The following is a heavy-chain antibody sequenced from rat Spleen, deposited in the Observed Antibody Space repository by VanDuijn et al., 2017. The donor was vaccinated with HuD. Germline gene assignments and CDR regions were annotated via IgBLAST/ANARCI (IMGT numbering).Heavy chain of an antibody. CDR2: IWTGGST. J-gene: IGHJ4*01. Sequence: QVQLKESGPDLVQPSQTLSLTCTVSGFSLTSYNVHWVRQPTGKGLEWMGVIWTGGSTDYNSTLKSRLSISRDTSKSQVFLKRNSRQTEETATYFCARVPYYGYTYGYVMDAWGQGASVTVSS. D-gene: IGHD1-9*01. CDR3: ARVPYYGYTYGYVMDA. V-gene: IGHV2-30*01. CDR1: GFSLTSYN.